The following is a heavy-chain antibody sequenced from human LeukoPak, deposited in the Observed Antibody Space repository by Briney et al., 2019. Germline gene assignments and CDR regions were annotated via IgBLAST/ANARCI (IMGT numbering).Heavy chain of an antibody. V-gene: IGHV5-51*01. J-gene: IGHJ4*02. CDR2: IYVGDSDT. D-gene: IGHD2-21*01. Sequence: GESLKISCKGSGYSFTSYWIGWVRQVPGKGLDWMGVIYVGDSDTRYSRSFQGQVTISADKSITTAYLQWSSLKLSDTPIYYCARQGVDLAPPDFWGQGTLVTVSS. CDR3: ARQGVDLAPPDF. CDR1: GYSFTSYW.